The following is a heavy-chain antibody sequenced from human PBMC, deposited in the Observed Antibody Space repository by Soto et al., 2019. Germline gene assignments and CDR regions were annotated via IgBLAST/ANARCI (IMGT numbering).Heavy chain of an antibody. Sequence: QVHLVESGGGVVQPGRSLRLSCAASGFTFSDYAMHWVRQAPGKGLEWVASIWFDGSKEYYADSVKGRFTISRDQSKNTLYLQMNSLRVEDTAVYYCARAEGVVGDAFDIWGKGTMVTVSS. CDR1: GFTFSDYA. CDR3: ARAEGVVGDAFDI. CDR2: IWFDGSKE. D-gene: IGHD2-15*01. V-gene: IGHV3-33*01. J-gene: IGHJ3*02.